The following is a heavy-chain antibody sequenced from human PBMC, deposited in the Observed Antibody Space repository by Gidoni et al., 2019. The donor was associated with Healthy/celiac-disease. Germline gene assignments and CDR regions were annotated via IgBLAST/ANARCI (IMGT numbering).Heavy chain of an antibody. CDR2: ISWNSGSI. D-gene: IGHD6-19*01. CDR1: GFTFDDYA. V-gene: IGHV3-9*01. J-gene: IGHJ5*02. CDR3: AKGSSGWYSWFDP. Sequence: EVQLVESGGVLVQPGRSLRLSCSASGFTFDDYAMHWVRQAPGKGLEWVSGISWNSGSIGYADSVKGRFTISRDNAKNSLYLQMNSLRAEDTALYYCAKGSSGWYSWFDPWGQGTLVTVSS.